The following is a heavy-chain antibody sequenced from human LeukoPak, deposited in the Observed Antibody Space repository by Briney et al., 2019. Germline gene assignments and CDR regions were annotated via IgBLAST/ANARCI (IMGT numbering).Heavy chain of an antibody. J-gene: IGHJ5*02. Sequence: GASVKVSCKASGYTFTGYYMHWVRQAPGQGLEWMGWINPNSGGTNYAQKFQGRVTMTRDTSISTAYMELSRLRSDDTAVYYCASVVGAREGNWFDPWGQGTLVTVSS. V-gene: IGHV1-2*02. D-gene: IGHD1-26*01. CDR1: GYTFTGYY. CDR2: INPNSGGT. CDR3: ASVVGAREGNWFDP.